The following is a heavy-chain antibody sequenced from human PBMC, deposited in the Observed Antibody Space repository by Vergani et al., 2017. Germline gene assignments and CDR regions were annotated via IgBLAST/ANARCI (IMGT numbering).Heavy chain of an antibody. D-gene: IGHD6-19*01. CDR1: GFTFNHYA. CDR2: IYSGGST. V-gene: IGHV3-23*03. J-gene: IGHJ4*02. Sequence: EVQLLESGGDLVQPGGSLRLSCAASGFTFNHYAMNWVRQAPGKGLEWVSVIYSGGSTYYADSVKGRFTISRDNSKNTLYLQMNSLRAEDTAVYYCARDSSGSSWDYWGQGTLVTVSS. CDR3: ARDSSGSSWDY.